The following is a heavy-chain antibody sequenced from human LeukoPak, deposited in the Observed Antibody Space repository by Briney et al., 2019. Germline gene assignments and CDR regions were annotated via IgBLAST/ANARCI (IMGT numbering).Heavy chain of an antibody. CDR1: GGSFSGYY. V-gene: IGHV4-34*01. CDR3: ARDTPSGYYYYYMDV. D-gene: IGHD6-25*01. Sequence: SETLSLTCAVYGGSFSGYYWSWIRQPPGKGLEWIGEINHSGSTNYNPSLKSRVTISVDTSKNQFSLKLSSVTAADTAVYYCARDTPSGYYYYYMDVWGKGTTVTVSS. J-gene: IGHJ6*03. CDR2: INHSGST.